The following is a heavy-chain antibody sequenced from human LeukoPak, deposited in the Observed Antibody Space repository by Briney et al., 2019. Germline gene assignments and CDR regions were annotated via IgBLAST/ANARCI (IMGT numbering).Heavy chain of an antibody. CDR3: ARIVVVITTYFDY. J-gene: IGHJ4*02. CDR2: IYYSGST. D-gene: IGHD3-22*01. CDR1: GGSISSGGYY. V-gene: IGHV4-39*01. Sequence: SETLSLTCTVSGGSISSGGYYWSWLRQHPGKGLEWIGSIYYSGSTYYNPSLKSRVTISVDTSKNQFSLKLSSVTAADTAVYYCARIVVVITTYFDYWGQGTLVTVSS.